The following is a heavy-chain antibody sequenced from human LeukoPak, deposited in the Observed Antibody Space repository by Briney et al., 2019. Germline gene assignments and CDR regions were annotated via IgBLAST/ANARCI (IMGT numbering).Heavy chain of an antibody. CDR1: GFTFSSYA. CDR3: AKGASHPYYYYGMDV. Sequence: GGSLRLSRAASGFTFSSYAMSWVRQAPGKGLEWVSAISGSGGSTYYTDSAKGRFTISRDNSKNTLCLQMNSLRAEDTAVYYCAKGASHPYYYYGMDVWGQGTTVTVSS. V-gene: IGHV3-23*01. CDR2: ISGSGGST. J-gene: IGHJ6*02.